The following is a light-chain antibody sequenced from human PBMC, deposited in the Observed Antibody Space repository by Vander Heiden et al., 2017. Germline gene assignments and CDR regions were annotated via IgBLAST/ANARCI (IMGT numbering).Light chain of an antibody. CDR2: WAS. CDR1: RSVLYSSNNKDY. CDR3: QQYYSTPYT. V-gene: IGKV4-1*01. Sequence: DIVMTQSPDSLAVSLGEGATFNCKSSRSVLYSSNNKDYLAWSQQKPGQPPKLLIYWASTRESGVPGRFSGSGSGRDFTLTISSLQADDVAFCYCQQYYSTPYTFGQGTKVEVK. J-gene: IGKJ2*01.